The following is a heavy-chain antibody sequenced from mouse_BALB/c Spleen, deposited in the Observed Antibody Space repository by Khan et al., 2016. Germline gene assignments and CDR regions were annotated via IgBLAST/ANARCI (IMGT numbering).Heavy chain of an antibody. CDR1: GYSLTGYF. CDR3: GRSPSYDDSSTDGFPY. Sequence: EVQLQESGPELVKPGASVKISCKASGYSLTGYFMNWVKESHGKSLEWIGRINPYNADTFNNQKFKGKATLTVDKSSSRAHMNILSLTSEDSAVYYCGRSPSYDDSSTDGFPYWGQGTLVTVSA. CDR2: INPYNADT. D-gene: IGHD1-1*01. J-gene: IGHJ3*01. V-gene: IGHV1-37*01.